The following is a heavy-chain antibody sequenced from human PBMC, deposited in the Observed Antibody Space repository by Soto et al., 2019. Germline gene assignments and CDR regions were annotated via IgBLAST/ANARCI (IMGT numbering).Heavy chain of an antibody. CDR1: GFSFSDYY. V-gene: IGHV3-11*01. CDR2: ISGSDNTI. J-gene: IGHJ4*02. Sequence: QVQLVESGGGLVKPGGSLRLSCAASGFSFSDYYMGWIRQAPGKGLEWVSYISGSDNTIYYGDSVRGRFTISRDNAKSSLYLQMTSLRAEDTAVYYCVRVDTEAYWGQGTLVTVSS. D-gene: IGHD5-18*01. CDR3: VRVDTEAY.